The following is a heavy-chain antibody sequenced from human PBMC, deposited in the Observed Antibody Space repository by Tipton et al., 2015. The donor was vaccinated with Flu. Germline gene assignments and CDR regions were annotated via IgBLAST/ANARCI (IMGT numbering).Heavy chain of an antibody. J-gene: IGHJ4*02. CDR2: IWYDGSNK. CDR1: GFTFSSYG. V-gene: IGHV3-33*01. Sequence: QLVQSGGGVVQPGRSLRLSCAASGFTFSSYGMHWVRQAPGKGLEWVAVIWYDGSNKYYADSVKGRFTISRDNSKNTLYLQMNSLRAEDTAVYYCAREREGGAVVGLWDYWGQGTLVTVSS. D-gene: IGHD1-26*01. CDR3: AREREGGAVVGLWDY.